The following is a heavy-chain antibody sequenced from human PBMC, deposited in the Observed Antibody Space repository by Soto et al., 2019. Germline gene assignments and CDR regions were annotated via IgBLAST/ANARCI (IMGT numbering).Heavy chain of an antibody. Sequence: GGSLRLSCAASGFTFSSYDMHWVRQATGKGLEWVSAIGTAGDTYYPGSVKGRFTISRENAKNSLYLQMNSLRAGDTAVYYCARGRGGPAQEGAFDIWGQGTMVTVSS. V-gene: IGHV3-13*01. CDR1: GFTFSSYD. J-gene: IGHJ3*02. CDR2: IGTAGDT. D-gene: IGHD2-15*01. CDR3: ARGRGGPAQEGAFDI.